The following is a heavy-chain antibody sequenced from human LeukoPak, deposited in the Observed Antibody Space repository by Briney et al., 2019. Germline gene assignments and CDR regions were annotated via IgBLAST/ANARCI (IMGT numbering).Heavy chain of an antibody. V-gene: IGHV3-23*01. J-gene: IGHJ4*02. CDR1: GFTFNSYA. CDR3: AKESYSYGMFGY. D-gene: IGHD5-18*01. CDR2: ISGSGGST. Sequence: GGSLRLSCAASGFTFNSYAMSWVRQAPGKGLEWASAISGSGGSTYYADSVKGRFTISRDNSKNTLYLQMNSLRAEDTAVYYCAKESYSYGMFGYWGQGTLVTVSS.